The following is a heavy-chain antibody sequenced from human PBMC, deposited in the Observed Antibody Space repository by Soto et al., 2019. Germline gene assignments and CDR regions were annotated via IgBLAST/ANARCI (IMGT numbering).Heavy chain of an antibody. D-gene: IGHD2-15*01. CDR1: GGAFRGDY. Sequence: LSLTCAVYGGAFRGDYWSWIRQPPGKGLEWIGEINHSGSTNYNPSLKSRVTISVDTSKNQFSLKLSSVTAADTAVYYCARIGVAATHYYYCGMDVWGQGTTVTVSS. CDR2: INHSGST. J-gene: IGHJ6*02. V-gene: IGHV4-34*01. CDR3: ARIGVAATHYYYCGMDV.